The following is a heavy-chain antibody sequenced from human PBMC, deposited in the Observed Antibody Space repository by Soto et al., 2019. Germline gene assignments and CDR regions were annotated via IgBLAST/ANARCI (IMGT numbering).Heavy chain of an antibody. J-gene: IGHJ4*02. D-gene: IGHD5-12*01. Sequence: SVKVSCKASGGTFSSYAISWVRQAPGQGLEWMGGIIPIFGTANYAQKFQGRVTITADESTSTAYMELSSMRSEDTAVYYCARLSRDGYNADYWGKGTLVTVS. CDR2: IIPIFGTA. CDR1: GGTFSSYA. CDR3: ARLSRDGYNADY. V-gene: IGHV1-69*13.